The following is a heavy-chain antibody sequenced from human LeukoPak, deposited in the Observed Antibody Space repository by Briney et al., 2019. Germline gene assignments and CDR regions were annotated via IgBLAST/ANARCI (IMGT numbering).Heavy chain of an antibody. V-gene: IGHV1-2*04. J-gene: IGHJ4*02. D-gene: IGHD1-26*01. Sequence: ASVKVSCKASGYTFTGYYMHWVRQAPGQGLEWMGWINPNSGGTNYAQKFQGWVTMTRDTSISTAYMELSRLRSDDTAVYYCARDPGRIRGSGDSPVSPVGGYFDYWGQGTLVTVSS. CDR1: GYTFTGYY. CDR3: ARDPGRIRGSGDSPVSPVGGYFDY. CDR2: INPNSGGT.